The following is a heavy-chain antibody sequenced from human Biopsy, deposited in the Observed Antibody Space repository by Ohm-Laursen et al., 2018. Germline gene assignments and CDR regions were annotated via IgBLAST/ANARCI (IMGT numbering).Heavy chain of an antibody. V-gene: IGHV3-11*04. J-gene: IGHJ6*02. CDR1: GFSFSDYH. CDR2: ISGGGTI. D-gene: IGHD1-14*01. CDR3: ARSPGRDRMDV. Sequence: SLRLSCSASGFSFSDYHMRWIRQAPGRGLEWVSYISGGGTIYYADSVKGRFIVSRDNDKNSLYLQMNSLRAEDTAVYHCARSPGRDRMDVWGQGTTVIVSS.